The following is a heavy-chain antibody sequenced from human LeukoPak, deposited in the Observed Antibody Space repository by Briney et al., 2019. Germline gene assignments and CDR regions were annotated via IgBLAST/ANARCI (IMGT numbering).Heavy chain of an antibody. CDR3: AKDKVGAPGCYYGMDV. V-gene: IGHV3-33*03. J-gene: IGHJ6*02. CDR1: GFTFSSYG. CDR2: IWYDGSNK. Sequence: SGGSLRLSYAASGFTFSSYGMHWVRQAPGKGLEWVAVIWYDGSNKYYADSVKGRFTISRDNAKNSLYLQMNSLRAEDTALYYCAKDKVGAPGCYYGMDVWGQGTTVTVSS. D-gene: IGHD1-26*01.